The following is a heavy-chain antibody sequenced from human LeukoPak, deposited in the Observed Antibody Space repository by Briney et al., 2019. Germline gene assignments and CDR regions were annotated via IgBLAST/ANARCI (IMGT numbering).Heavy chain of an antibody. CDR3: ATDGAGFDT. Sequence: GGSLRLSCAASGFTFNDYYMSWIRQAPGKGLEWLSYINIGGTNTHYADSVKRRFTISRDNAKKSLYLEMNNLRAEDTAVYYCATDGAGFDTWGQGALVTVSS. CDR1: GFTFNDYY. J-gene: IGHJ5*02. CDR2: INIGGTNT. V-gene: IGHV3-11*01.